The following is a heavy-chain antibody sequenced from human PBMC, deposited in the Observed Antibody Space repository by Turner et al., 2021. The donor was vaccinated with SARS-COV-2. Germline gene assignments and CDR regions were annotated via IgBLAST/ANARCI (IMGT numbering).Heavy chain of an antibody. CDR1: RRFFSSYG. J-gene: IGHJ6*02. Sequence: QLRLVQSGPEVKKAGSSVKVSCKAYRRFFSSYGFSWVRQDPGQGLELMGGIIPIIDTTNHEQRFKGSATITADKDTSTAFLELSSLRADDTAVYYCAGGYYESSDFSFYHSYVMDVWGQGTTVTVSS. V-gene: IGHV1-69*06. D-gene: IGHD3-22*01. CDR3: AGGYYESSDFSFYHSYVMDV. CDR2: IIPIIDTT.